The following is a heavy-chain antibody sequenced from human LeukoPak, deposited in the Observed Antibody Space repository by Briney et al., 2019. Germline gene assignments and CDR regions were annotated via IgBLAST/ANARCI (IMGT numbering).Heavy chain of an antibody. V-gene: IGHV4-39*01. CDR2: IYYSGST. J-gene: IGHJ5*02. CDR3: ARPLLGVVGAFDP. Sequence: SETLSLTCTVSGDSISRSNYYWGCLRQPPGKGVEWIGTIYYSGSTYYNPSLKSRVTISIDTSKNQFSLNLSSVTATDTAVYYCARPLLGVVGAFDPWGQGTLVTVSS. CDR1: GDSISRSNYY. D-gene: IGHD2-21*01.